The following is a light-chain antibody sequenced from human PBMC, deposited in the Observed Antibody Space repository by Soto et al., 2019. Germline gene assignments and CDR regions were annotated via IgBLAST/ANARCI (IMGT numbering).Light chain of an antibody. CDR2: DAS. J-gene: IGKJ1*01. CDR1: QSLSSW. V-gene: IGKV1-5*01. CDR3: QHFGSSRGT. Sequence: PSTLSASVGDRVTITCRASQSLSSWLAWYQQKPGKAPKLLIYDASSLESGVPSRFSGSGSGTDFTLTISRLEPEDFAVYYCQHFGSSRGTFGQGTKVDIK.